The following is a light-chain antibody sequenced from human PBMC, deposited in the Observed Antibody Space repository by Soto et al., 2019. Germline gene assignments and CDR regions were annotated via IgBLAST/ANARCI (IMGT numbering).Light chain of an antibody. V-gene: IGKV1-39*01. CDR2: AAS. J-gene: IGKJ5*01. Sequence: DTQMTQATSSLSDSVGERVIITCRASQSISSYLNWYQQKPGKAPKLLIYAASSLQSGVPSRFGGSGSGTDFTLTISSLQPEDFATYYCQQSYSTPITFGQGTRLEI. CDR1: QSISSY. CDR3: QQSYSTPIT.